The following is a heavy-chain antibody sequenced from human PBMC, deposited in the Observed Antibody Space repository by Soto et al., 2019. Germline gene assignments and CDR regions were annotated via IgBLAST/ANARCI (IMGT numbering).Heavy chain of an antibody. CDR2: MNPGSGKT. V-gene: IGHV1-8*02. CDR1: GYTFINYD. J-gene: IGHJ5*02. CDR3: ARMASAGTLNWFDP. Sequence: QVQLVQSGAEVTAPGASVRVSCKSSGYTFINYDISWVRQATGQGLEWMGWMNPGSGKTGYANKFQGRVTMTRDASTSTVHLELSSLTSEDTAVYYRARMASAGTLNWFDPWGQGTLVTVSA. D-gene: IGHD6-13*01.